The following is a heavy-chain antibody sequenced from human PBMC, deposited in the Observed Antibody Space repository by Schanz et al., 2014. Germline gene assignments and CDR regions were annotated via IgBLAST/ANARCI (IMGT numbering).Heavy chain of an antibody. CDR1: GFAFSAYS. CDR2: ISGSGGDT. V-gene: IGHV3-23*04. J-gene: IGHJ4*02. CDR3: ARPVATILGAFDY. D-gene: IGHD5-12*01. Sequence: EVQLVESGGGLVKPGGSLRLSCAASGFAFSAYSMNWVRQAPGKGLEWVSAISGSGGDTYYADSVKGRFTISRDNSKNTLYLQMNSLRAEDTAVYYCARPVATILGAFDYWGQGTLVTVSS.